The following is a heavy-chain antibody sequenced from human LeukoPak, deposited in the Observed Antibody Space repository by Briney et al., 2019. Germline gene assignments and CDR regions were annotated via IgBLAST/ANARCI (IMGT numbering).Heavy chain of an antibody. CDR1: GFTFDDYA. CDR3: AKAAGHDAFDI. D-gene: IGHD2-15*01. Sequence: PGRSLRLSCAASGFTFDDYAMHWVRQAPGKGLEWVSGISWNSGSIGYADSVKGRFTISRDNAKNSLYLQMNSLRAEDMALYYCAKAAGHDAFDIWGQGTMVTVSS. J-gene: IGHJ3*02. V-gene: IGHV3-9*03. CDR2: ISWNSGSI.